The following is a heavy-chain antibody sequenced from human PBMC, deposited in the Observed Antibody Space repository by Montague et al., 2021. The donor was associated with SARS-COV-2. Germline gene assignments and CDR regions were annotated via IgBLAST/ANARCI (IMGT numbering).Heavy chain of an antibody. CDR2: ISYTGHTRY. CDR3: ARSRGEQYQLVFSTYYYYYMDV. V-gene: IGHV4-34*01. Sequence: SETLSLTCAVYGESSDGYFWSWIRLSPGKALEWIGEISYTGHTRYNPNPSLRGRVSISTASSKNQFSLNLTSVTAADTAVYYCARSRGEQYQLVFSTYYYYYMDVGGKGTTVTVSS. D-gene: IGHD2-2*01. CDR1: GESSDGYF. J-gene: IGHJ6*03.